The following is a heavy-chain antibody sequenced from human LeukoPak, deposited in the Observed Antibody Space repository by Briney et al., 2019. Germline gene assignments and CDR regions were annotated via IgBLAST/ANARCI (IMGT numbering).Heavy chain of an antibody. D-gene: IGHD3-3*01. CDR2: INHSGST. Sequence: SETLSLTCAVYGGSFSGYYWSWIRQAPGKGLEWIGEINHSGSTNYNSSLKSRVTISVDTSKNQFSLKLISVTAADTAVYYCARGLRFLECRGVNYYMDVWGKGTTVTVS. CDR1: GGSFSGYY. J-gene: IGHJ6*03. CDR3: ARGLRFLECRGVNYYMDV. V-gene: IGHV4-34*01.